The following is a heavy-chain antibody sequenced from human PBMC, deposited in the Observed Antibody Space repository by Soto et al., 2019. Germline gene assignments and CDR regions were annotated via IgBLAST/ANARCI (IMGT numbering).Heavy chain of an antibody. CDR1: GFTISTHG. J-gene: IGHJ4*02. D-gene: IGHD1-7*01. CDR2: IWYDGSNR. Sequence: QVQLVESGGGVVQPGTSLRLSCAASGFTISTHGMHWVRQAPGKGLEWVANIWYDGSNRFYADSVKGRFTISKDNSKNTLYLQMSSLRAEDTAVYYCAAATTWNFHVHDWGQGTKVTVSS. CDR3: AAATTWNFHVHD. V-gene: IGHV3-33*01.